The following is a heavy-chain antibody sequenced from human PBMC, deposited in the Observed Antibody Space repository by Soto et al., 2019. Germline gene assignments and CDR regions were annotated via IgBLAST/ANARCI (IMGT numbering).Heavy chain of an antibody. CDR2: INAGNGNT. Sequence: ASVKVSCKASGYTFTGYAMHWVRQAPGQRLEWMGWINAGNGNTKYSQKFQGRVTITRDTSASTAYMELSSLRSEDTAVYYCARPSGYGNNWFDPWGQGNLVTFSS. J-gene: IGHJ5*02. D-gene: IGHD5-12*01. CDR3: ARPSGYGNNWFDP. CDR1: GYTFTGYA. V-gene: IGHV1-3*01.